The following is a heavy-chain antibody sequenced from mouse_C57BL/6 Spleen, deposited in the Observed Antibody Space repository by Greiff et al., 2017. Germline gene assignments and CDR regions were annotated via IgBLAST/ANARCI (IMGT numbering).Heavy chain of an antibody. J-gene: IGHJ4*01. V-gene: IGHV5-17*01. Sequence: EVQLVESGGGLVKPGGSLKLSCEASGFTFSDYGMHWVRQAPETGLEWVAYISSGSGTIYYADTVKGRVTISRANAKNTLCLQMTRLSSEDTAMYDCARRTTHFYAMDYWGQGTSVTVSS. CDR1: GFTFSDYG. D-gene: IGHD2-12*01. CDR3: ARRTTHFYAMDY. CDR2: ISSGSGTI.